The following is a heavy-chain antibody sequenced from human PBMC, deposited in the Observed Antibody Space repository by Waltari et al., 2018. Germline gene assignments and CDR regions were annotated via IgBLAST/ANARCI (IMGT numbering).Heavy chain of an antibody. V-gene: IGHV1-3*01. CDR2: INAGNGNT. D-gene: IGHD5-12*01. CDR3: ASGSGYSGYGLPFDY. Sequence: QVQLVQSGAGVKKPGASVKVSCKASGYTFTSYAMHWVRQAPGQRLEWMGWINAGNGNTKDSQKFQGRVTITRDTSASTAYMELSSLRSEDTAVYYCASGSGYSGYGLPFDYWGQGTLVTVSS. J-gene: IGHJ4*02. CDR1: GYTFTSYA.